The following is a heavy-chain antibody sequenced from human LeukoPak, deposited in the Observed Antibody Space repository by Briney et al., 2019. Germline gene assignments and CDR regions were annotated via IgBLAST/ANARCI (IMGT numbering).Heavy chain of an antibody. CDR3: ARAPAPRTIFGVVIMGDYYYGMDV. D-gene: IGHD3-3*01. Sequence: ASVKVSCKASGYTFTSYDINWVRQATGQGLEWMGWMNPNSGNTGYAQKFQGRVTMTRNTSISTAYMELSSLRSEDTAVYYCARAPAPRTIFGVVIMGDYYYGMDVWGQGTTVTVSS. V-gene: IGHV1-8*01. CDR2: MNPNSGNT. CDR1: GYTFTSYD. J-gene: IGHJ6*02.